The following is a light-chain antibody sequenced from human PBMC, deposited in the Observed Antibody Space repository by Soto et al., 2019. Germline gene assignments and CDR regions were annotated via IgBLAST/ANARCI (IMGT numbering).Light chain of an antibody. CDR3: QQYYDAPQT. V-gene: IGKV4-1*01. CDR2: WAS. J-gene: IGKJ1*01. CDR1: QSLLYSTNNKNY. Sequence: DIVMTQSPDSLAVSLVERATIDCKSSQSLLYSTNNKNYLAWYQQKPGQPPKLLIYWASTRESGVPDRFTGSGSGTDFTLTISSLQAEDVAVYYCQQYYDAPQTFGRGTKVEIK.